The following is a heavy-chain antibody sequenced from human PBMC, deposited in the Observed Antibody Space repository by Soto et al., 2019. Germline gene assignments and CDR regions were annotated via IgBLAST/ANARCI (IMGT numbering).Heavy chain of an antibody. V-gene: IGHV4-4*02. J-gene: IGHJ4*02. CDR2: IYRTGST. CDR3: ASRDPGTSVDY. CDR1: GGSFTSNNW. D-gene: IGHD1-7*01. Sequence: QVQLQESGPGLVKPSGTLSLTCAVSGGSFTSNNWWTWVRQPPGQGLEWIREIYRTGSTNYNPSPKSRVTISLDKSENQFSLKVTSLTAADTAVYYCASRDPGTSVDYWGQGTLVTVSS.